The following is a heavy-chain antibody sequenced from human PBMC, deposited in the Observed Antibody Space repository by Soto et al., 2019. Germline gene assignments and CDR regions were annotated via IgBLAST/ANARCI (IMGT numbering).Heavy chain of an antibody. CDR3: ARDPSYYDSSGYYQQDAFDI. Sequence: SLRLSCAASGFTFSSYEMNWVRQAPGKGLEWVSYISSSGSTIYYADSVKGRFTISRDNAKNSLYLQMNSLRAEDTAVYYCARDPSYYDSSGYYQQDAFDIWGQGTMVTVSS. V-gene: IGHV3-48*03. CDR2: ISSSGSTI. J-gene: IGHJ3*02. D-gene: IGHD3-22*01. CDR1: GFTFSSYE.